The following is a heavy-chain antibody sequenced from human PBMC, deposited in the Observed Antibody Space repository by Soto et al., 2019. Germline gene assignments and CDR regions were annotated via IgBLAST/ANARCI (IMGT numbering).Heavy chain of an antibody. CDR3: ARDSPYNDFFGGVMEPYYYNMDV. D-gene: IGHD3-3*01. J-gene: IGHJ6*02. V-gene: IGHV1-18*01. Sequence: QVHLVQSGGEVKKPGASVKVSCQASGYIFTDYAISWVRQAPGQGLEWMGWVSVHNGNTKFAQNLQGRVTLTTDTSTSTAYMELWSLTPDDTAVYYCARDSPYNDFFGGVMEPYYYNMDVWGQGTTVTVS. CDR1: GYIFTDYA. CDR2: VSVHNGNT.